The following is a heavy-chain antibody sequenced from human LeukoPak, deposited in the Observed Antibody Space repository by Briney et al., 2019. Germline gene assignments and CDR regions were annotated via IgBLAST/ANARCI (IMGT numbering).Heavy chain of an antibody. CDR3: ARVTYDRGWYYFDY. CDR1: GGTFSSYA. V-gene: IGHV1-69*05. D-gene: IGHD6-19*01. CDR2: IVRIFGTA. J-gene: IGHJ4*02. Sequence: GATVKVSCKASGGTFSSYAISWVPQAPGQGLEWMGGIVRIFGTANCAQKFQGRVTITTDESTSTAYMELSSLGSEDMAVYYCARVTYDRGWYYFDYWGQGTLVTVSS.